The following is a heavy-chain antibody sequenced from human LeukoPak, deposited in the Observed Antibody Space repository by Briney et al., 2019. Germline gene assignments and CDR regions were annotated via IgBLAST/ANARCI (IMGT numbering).Heavy chain of an antibody. J-gene: IGHJ4*02. V-gene: IGHV3-30*02. CDR2: IRYDGNEK. D-gene: IGHD6-19*01. Sequence: PGGSLRLSCAASGFTFSSYGMCWVRQAPGKGLEWVAFIRYDGNEKYYTDSVKGRFTISRDKSKNSLYLQMNSLRTEDTAVYYCAKSHGSGWYYYDYWGQGTLVTASS. CDR3: AKSHGSGWYYYDY. CDR1: GFTFSSYG.